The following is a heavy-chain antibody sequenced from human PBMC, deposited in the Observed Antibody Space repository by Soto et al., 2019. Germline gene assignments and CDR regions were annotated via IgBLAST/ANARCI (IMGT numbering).Heavy chain of an antibody. CDR2: ISASGGST. J-gene: IGHJ4*02. D-gene: IGHD3-9*01. Sequence: EVQLLESGGDLVQPGGSLRLSCAASGFTFSSYAMNWVRQAPGKGLEWVSTISASGGSTYYTDSVKGRFTISGYNSKNTLSLHMNSLRAEDTAIYYCARDPSTGSADYWGQGTLVTVSS. CDR3: ARDPSTGSADY. V-gene: IGHV3-23*01. CDR1: GFTFSSYA.